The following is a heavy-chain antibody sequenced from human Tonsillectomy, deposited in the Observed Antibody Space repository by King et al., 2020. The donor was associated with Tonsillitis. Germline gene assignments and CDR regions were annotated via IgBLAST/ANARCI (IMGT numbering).Heavy chain of an antibody. D-gene: IGHD4-11*01. J-gene: IGHJ4*02. V-gene: IGHV3-23*04. CDR2: ISGSGGGT. Sequence: VQLVESGVGLVQPGGSLRLSCAASGFTFRSYVMIWVRQAPGKGLEWVSAISGSGGGTYYADSVKGRFTISRDNSKNTLYLQMNSLRAEDTAIYYCAKDTGYSILWGQGTLVTVSS. CDR3: AKDTGYSIL. CDR1: GFTFRSYV.